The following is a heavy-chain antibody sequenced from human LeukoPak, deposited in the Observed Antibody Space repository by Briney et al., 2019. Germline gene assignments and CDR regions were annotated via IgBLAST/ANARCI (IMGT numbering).Heavy chain of an antibody. CDR2: IIPIFGTA. V-gene: IGHV1-69*01. Sequence: SVKVSCKASGGTFSSYAISWVRQAPGQGLEWMGGIIPIFGTANYAQKFQGRVTITADESTSTAYMELSSLRSEDTAVYYCASPLWFGARYYYMDVCGKGTTVTVSS. J-gene: IGHJ6*03. CDR1: GGTFSSYA. CDR3: ASPLWFGARYYYMDV. D-gene: IGHD3-10*01.